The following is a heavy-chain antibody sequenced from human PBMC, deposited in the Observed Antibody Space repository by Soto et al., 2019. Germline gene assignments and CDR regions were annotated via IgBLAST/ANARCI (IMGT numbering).Heavy chain of an antibody. Sequence: GGSLRLSCAASGFTFSSYWMHWVRQAPGKGLVWVSRINSDGSSTSCADSVKGRFTISRDNAKNTLYLQMNSLRAEDTAVYYCARDQSSSSSYPEYFQHWGQGTLVTVSS. CDR2: INSDGSST. J-gene: IGHJ1*01. CDR1: GFTFSSYW. V-gene: IGHV3-74*01. D-gene: IGHD6-6*01. CDR3: ARDQSSSSSYPEYFQH.